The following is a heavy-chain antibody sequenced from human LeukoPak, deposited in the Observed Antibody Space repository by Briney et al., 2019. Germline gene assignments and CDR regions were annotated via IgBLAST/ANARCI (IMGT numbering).Heavy chain of an antibody. CDR2: ISSSSSYI. CDR3: ARDQTAHYDFWSGYSIDY. Sequence: GGSLRLSCAASGFTFSSYSMNWVRQAPGKGLEWVSSISSSSSYIYYADSVKGRFTISRDNAKNSLYLQMNSLRAEDTAVYYCARDQTAHYDFWSGYSIDYWGQGTLVIVSS. V-gene: IGHV3-21*01. CDR1: GFTFSSYS. D-gene: IGHD3-3*01. J-gene: IGHJ4*02.